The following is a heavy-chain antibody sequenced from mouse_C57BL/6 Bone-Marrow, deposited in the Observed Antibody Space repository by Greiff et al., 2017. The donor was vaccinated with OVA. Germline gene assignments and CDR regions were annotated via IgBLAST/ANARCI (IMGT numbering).Heavy chain of an antibody. J-gene: IGHJ3*01. Sequence: VKLVESGAELVRPGASVTLSCKASGYTFTDYEMHWVKQTPVHGLEWIGAIDPETGGTAYNQKFKGKAILTADKSSSTAYMELRSLTSEDSAVYYCTRKGLAWFAYWGQGTLVTVSA. CDR3: TRKGLAWFAY. V-gene: IGHV1-15*01. D-gene: IGHD3-1*01. CDR1: GYTFTDYE. CDR2: IDPETGGT.